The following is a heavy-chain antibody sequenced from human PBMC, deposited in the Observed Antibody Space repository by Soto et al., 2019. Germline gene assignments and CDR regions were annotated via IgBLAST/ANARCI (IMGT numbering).Heavy chain of an antibody. J-gene: IGHJ4*02. V-gene: IGHV1-69*13. CDR3: ARDSEPGYSYGDIDY. CDR1: GVTFSSYA. CDR2: IIPIFGTA. D-gene: IGHD5-18*01. Sequence: SVKVSSEAPGVTFSSYAISWVRQEPGQGLEWMGGIIPIFGTANYAQKFQGRVTITADESTSTAYMELSSLRSEDTAVYYCARDSEPGYSYGDIDYWGQGTLVTVYS.